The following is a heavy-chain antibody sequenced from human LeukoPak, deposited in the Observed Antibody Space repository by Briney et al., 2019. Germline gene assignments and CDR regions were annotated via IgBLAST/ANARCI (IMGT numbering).Heavy chain of an antibody. V-gene: IGHV3-23*01. CDR1: GFSFSNYA. CDR3: AKSLEVIASWFDP. CDR2: ISGNSGGRT. J-gene: IGHJ5*02. Sequence: SGGSLRLSCAASGFSFSNYAMSWARQAPGKGLEWVSGISGNSGGRTYYADSVKGRFTISRAKSKNTLYLQMNSLRVEDTAVYYCAKSLEVIASWFDPWGQGTLVTVSS. D-gene: IGHD2-15*01.